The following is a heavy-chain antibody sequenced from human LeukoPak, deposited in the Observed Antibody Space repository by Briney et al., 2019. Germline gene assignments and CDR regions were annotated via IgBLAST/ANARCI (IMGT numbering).Heavy chain of an antibody. CDR2: ISGSGGST. J-gene: IGHJ4*02. CDR3: ARLGQLVREILAFDY. D-gene: IGHD6-13*01. V-gene: IGHV3-23*01. Sequence: GGSLRLSCAASGFTFSSYAMSWVRQAPGKGLEWVSAISGSGGSTYYADSVKGRFTISRDNSKNTLYLQMNSLRAEDTAVYYCARLGQLVREILAFDYWGQGTLVTVSS. CDR1: GFTFSSYA.